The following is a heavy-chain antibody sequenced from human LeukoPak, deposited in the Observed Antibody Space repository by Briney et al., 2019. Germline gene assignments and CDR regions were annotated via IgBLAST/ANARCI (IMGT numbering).Heavy chain of an antibody. CDR3: ARDTMVRGVIISVFDY. Sequence: GGSLRLSCAASRFTFRSYSMNWVRQAPGKGLEWLSYISTSSDTIYYADSVKGRFTISRDNAKNSLYLQMNSLRAEDTAVYYCARDTMVRGVIISVFDYWGQGTLVTVSS. CDR2: ISTSSDTI. J-gene: IGHJ4*02. V-gene: IGHV3-48*01. CDR1: RFTFRSYS. D-gene: IGHD3-10*01.